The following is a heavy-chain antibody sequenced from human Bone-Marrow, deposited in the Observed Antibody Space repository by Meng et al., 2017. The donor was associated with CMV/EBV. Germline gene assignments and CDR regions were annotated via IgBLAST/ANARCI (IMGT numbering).Heavy chain of an antibody. V-gene: IGHV3-15*01. CDR1: GFTFSNAW. D-gene: IGHD3-22*01. CDR3: TTLHTFNYYDRSGYYYGPRDY. J-gene: IGHJ4*02. Sequence: GESLKISCAASGFTFSNAWMSWVRQAPGRGLEWVGRIKSKTDGGTTDYAAPVKGRFTISRDDSKNTLYLQMNSLKTEDTAVYYCTTLHTFNYYDRSGYYYGPRDYWGQRTLVTVSS. CDR2: IKSKTDGGTT.